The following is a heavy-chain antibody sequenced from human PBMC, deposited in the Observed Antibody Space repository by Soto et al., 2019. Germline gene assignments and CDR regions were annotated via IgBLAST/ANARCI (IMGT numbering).Heavy chain of an antibody. CDR2: IFHSGTT. CDR3: ARGIVVPAAPAHYYYYGMDV. Sequence: SETLSLTCTVSGGSISSHYWIWIRQPPGKGLEWIGYIFHSGTTNYNPSLKNRVTISIGTSKNQFSLKLSSVTAADTAVYYCARGIVVPAAPAHYYYYGMDVWGQGTTVTVSS. J-gene: IGHJ6*02. V-gene: IGHV4-59*11. CDR1: GGSISSHY. D-gene: IGHD2-2*01.